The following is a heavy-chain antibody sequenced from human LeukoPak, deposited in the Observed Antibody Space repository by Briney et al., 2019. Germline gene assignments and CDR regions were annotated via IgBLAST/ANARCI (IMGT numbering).Heavy chain of an antibody. CDR1: GFTFNNYS. V-gene: IGHV3-23*01. Sequence: GSLKPSWAASGFTFNNYSMAWVRQAPGKGLEWVSTIVGGGHGTYYVDSVKGRFAVSRDNSMNTLYLHMSSLRDDDAAVYYCAKGRAAGLLDWFDPWGQGTLVTVS. CDR2: IVGGGHGT. D-gene: IGHD6-19*01. J-gene: IGHJ5*02. CDR3: AKGRAAGLLDWFDP.